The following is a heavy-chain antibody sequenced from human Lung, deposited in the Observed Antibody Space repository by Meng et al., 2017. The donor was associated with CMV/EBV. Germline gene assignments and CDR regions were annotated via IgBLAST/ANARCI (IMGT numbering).Heavy chain of an antibody. CDR2: IDFTGRP. J-gene: IGHJ5*02. D-gene: IGHD6-13*01. CDR1: RGSISSGTYY. CDR3: AASIPAAGYGWFDP. Sequence: SRGSISSGTYYLNWLRQPPGKGLEWIGYIDFTGRPYYSPSLRSRLTMSIETSRDEFSLKLSSVTAADSAVYFCAASIPAAGYGWFDPWGQGTLVTVSS. V-gene: IGHV4-31*02.